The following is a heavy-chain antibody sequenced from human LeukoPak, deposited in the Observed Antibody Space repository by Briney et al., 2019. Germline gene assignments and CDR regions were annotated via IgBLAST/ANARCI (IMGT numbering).Heavy chain of an antibody. D-gene: IGHD2-2*01. Sequence: SETLSLSCAVSGWSFSGYCWSWIRQAPGKGLEWIGEINHSGSTNYNPSLKSGVTISVDTSKNQFSLKLSSVTAADTAVYYCARGVVVPAVRYFDYWGQGTLVTVSS. CDR1: GWSFSGYC. J-gene: IGHJ4*02. V-gene: IGHV4-34*01. CDR3: ARGVVVPAVRYFDY. CDR2: INHSGST.